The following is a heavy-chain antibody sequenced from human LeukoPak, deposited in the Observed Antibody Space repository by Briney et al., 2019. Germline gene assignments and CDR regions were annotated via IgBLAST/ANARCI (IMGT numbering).Heavy chain of an antibody. CDR1: GYTFTGYY. D-gene: IGHD4-17*01. J-gene: IGHJ6*03. CDR2: INPNSGGT. CDR3: ARDTVNHYYYYMDV. V-gene: IGHV1-2*02. Sequence: GASVKVSCKASGYTFTGYYMHWVRQAPGQGLEWMGWINPNSGGTNYAQKFQGRVTMTRDTSISTAYMELSRLRSDDTAVYYCARDTVNHYYYYMDVWGEGTTVTVSS.